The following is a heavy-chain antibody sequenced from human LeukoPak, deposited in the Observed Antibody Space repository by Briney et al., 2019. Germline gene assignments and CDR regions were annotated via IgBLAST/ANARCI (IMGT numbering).Heavy chain of an antibody. CDR2: IYYSGST. Sequence: SETLSLTCTVSGGSISSHYWSWIRQPPGKGLEWIGYIYYSGSTNYNPSLKSRVTISVDTSKNQFSLKLSSVTAADTAVYYRAREAGYCSSTNCYSWFDPWGQGTLVTVSS. D-gene: IGHD2-2*02. V-gene: IGHV4-59*11. J-gene: IGHJ5*02. CDR3: AREAGYCSSTNCYSWFDP. CDR1: GGSISSHY.